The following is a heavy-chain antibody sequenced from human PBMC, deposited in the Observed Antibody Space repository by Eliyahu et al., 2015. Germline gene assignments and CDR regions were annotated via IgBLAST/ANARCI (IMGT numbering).Heavy chain of an antibody. Sequence: QVQLQESGPGLVKPSQTLSLTCTVSGGSISSDGYYWSWIRQQTGKGLEWIGYIYYSGSTSYQPSLKSRVTISVDTSKNQFSLKLSSVTDADTAVYYCARDRGGDYGLFDYWGRGTLVTVSS. CDR2: IYYSGST. J-gene: IGHJ4*02. D-gene: IGHD4-17*01. V-gene: IGHV4-31*03. CDR1: GGSISSDGYY. CDR3: ARDRGGDYGLFDY.